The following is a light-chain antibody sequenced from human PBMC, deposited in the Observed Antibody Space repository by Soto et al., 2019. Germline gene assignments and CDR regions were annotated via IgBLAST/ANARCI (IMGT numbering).Light chain of an antibody. J-gene: IGKJ5*01. CDR2: GAS. Sequence: IQRPQSTYSLSASVGDRVTITCRASQSISSYLNWYQQKPGKAPNLLMYGASYLKSGVPTRFSGSGAGTEFTLTISGLLPEDFATYHCQQPTTLPFPFGEGTRLVIK. CDR3: QQPTTLPFP. CDR1: QSISSY. V-gene: IGKV1-39*01.